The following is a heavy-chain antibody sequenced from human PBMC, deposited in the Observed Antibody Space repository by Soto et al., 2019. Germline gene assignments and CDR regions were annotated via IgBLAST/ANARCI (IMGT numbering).Heavy chain of an antibody. J-gene: IGHJ3*02. Sequence: QVQLVQSGAEVKKPGSSVKVSCKASGGTFSSYAISWVRQAPGQGLEWMGGIIPIFGTANYEQEFQGRVTITADESTRTAYMELSSLRYEDTAVYYCAREYYYGSGSHDAFDIWGQGTMVTVSS. V-gene: IGHV1-69*01. CDR1: GGTFSSYA. D-gene: IGHD3-10*01. CDR2: IIPIFGTA. CDR3: AREYYYGSGSHDAFDI.